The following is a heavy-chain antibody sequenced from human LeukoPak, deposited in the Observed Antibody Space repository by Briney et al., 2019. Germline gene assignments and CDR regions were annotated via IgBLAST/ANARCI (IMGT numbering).Heavy chain of an antibody. J-gene: IGHJ4*02. D-gene: IGHD3-3*01. V-gene: IGHV3-21*01. CDR1: GFTFSSYS. CDR2: ISSSSSYI. CDR3: ARDGEYYDFWSGYWNPFDY. Sequence: PGGSLRLSCAASGFTFSSYSMNWVRQAPGKGLEWVSSISSSSSYIYYADSVKGRFTISRDNAKNSLYLQMNSLRAEDTAVYYCARDGEYYDFWSGYWNPFDYWGQGTLVTVSS.